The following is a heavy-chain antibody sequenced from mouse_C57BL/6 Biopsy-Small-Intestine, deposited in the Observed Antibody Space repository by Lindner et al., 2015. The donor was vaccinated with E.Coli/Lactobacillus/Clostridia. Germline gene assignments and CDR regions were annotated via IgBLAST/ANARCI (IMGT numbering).Heavy chain of an antibody. CDR2: INPSTAGT. V-gene: IGHV1-42*01. J-gene: IGHJ2*01. CDR1: GYSITSNH. Sequence: VQLQESGPELVKSGTSVKISCVASGYSITSNHVNWVKQGPEKSLEWIGEINPSTAGTTYNEKFRAKATLTLDRSSRTAYMELKSLTSEDSAVYYCVRREVYYFDYWGRRHHSSQSPQ. CDR3: VRREVYYFDY.